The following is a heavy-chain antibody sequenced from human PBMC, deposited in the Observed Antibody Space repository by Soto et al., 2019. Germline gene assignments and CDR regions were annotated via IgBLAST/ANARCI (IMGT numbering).Heavy chain of an antibody. CDR1: GFTFSSYA. J-gene: IGHJ6*02. D-gene: IGHD3-10*01. CDR2: ISGSGGST. V-gene: IGHV3-23*01. Sequence: GGSLRLSCAASGFTFSSYAMSWVRQAPGKGLEWVSAISGSGGSTYYADSVKGRFTISRDNSKNTLYLQMNSLRAEDTAVYYCAKDGVSELLWFGELQGMDVWGQGTTVTVSS. CDR3: AKDGVSELLWFGELQGMDV.